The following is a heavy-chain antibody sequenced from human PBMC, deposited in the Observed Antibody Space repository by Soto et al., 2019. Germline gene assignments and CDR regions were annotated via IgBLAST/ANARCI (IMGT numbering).Heavy chain of an antibody. D-gene: IGHD6-13*01. CDR1: GFTFSTYW. Sequence: GGSMRLSCAASGFTFSTYWMTWVRQAPGKGLEWVANIKQDGSEKWYVDSVKGRFTISRDNAKKSLFLQMNSLKTEDTAVYYCTRRRDGAAAGTNSFYYYYGMDVWGQGTTVTVSS. CDR3: TRRRDGAAAGTNSFYYYYGMDV. V-gene: IGHV3-7*05. CDR2: IKQDGSEK. J-gene: IGHJ6*02.